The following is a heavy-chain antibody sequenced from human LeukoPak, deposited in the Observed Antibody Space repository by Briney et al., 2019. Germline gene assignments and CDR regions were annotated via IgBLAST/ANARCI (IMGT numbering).Heavy chain of an antibody. CDR3: ARAIGYSYGYAIYYYYMDV. D-gene: IGHD5-18*01. J-gene: IGHJ6*03. V-gene: IGHV3-48*01. CDR2: ISSSSSTV. Sequence: GGSLRLSCAASGFTFSSYWMSWVRQAPGKGLEWVSYISSSSSTVYDADSVKGRFTISRDNAKNSLYLQMNSLRAEDTAVYYCARAIGYSYGYAIYYYYMDVWGKGTTVTVSS. CDR1: GFTFSSYW.